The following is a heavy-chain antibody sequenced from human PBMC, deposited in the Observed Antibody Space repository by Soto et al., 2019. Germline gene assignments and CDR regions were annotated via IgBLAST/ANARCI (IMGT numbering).Heavy chain of an antibody. CDR3: TTGSYYYDSSGYLPYGMDV. Sequence: GGSLRLSCAASGFTFSNAWMNWVRQAPGKGLEWVGRIKSKTDGGTTDYAAPVKGRFTISRDDSKNTLYLQMNSLKTEDTAVYYCTTGSYYYDSSGYLPYGMDVWGQGTTVTVSS. J-gene: IGHJ6*02. D-gene: IGHD3-22*01. V-gene: IGHV3-15*07. CDR1: GFTFSNAW. CDR2: IKSKTDGGTT.